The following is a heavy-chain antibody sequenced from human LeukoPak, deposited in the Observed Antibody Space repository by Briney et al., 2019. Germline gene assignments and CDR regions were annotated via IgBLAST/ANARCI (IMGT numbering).Heavy chain of an antibody. J-gene: IGHJ4*02. Sequence: ASQTLSLTCTVSGGPISSADFYWTWIRQPPGKGLEWIGYIYYSGSTYYNPSLKSRLTISLDTSKNQFSLKLSSVTAADTAVYSCARAIRLTPYFDYWGQGTLVTVSS. CDR3: ARAIRLTPYFDY. CDR2: IYYSGST. D-gene: IGHD2-21*01. CDR1: GGPISSADFY. V-gene: IGHV4-30-4*01.